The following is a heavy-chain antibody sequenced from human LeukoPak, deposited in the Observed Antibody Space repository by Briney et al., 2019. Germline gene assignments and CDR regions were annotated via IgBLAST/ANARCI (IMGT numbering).Heavy chain of an antibody. CDR2: ILYDGSHE. J-gene: IGHJ4*02. Sequence: GGSLRLSCAASGFTLSTYSMHWVCQAPGKGLEWVANILYDGSHEFYAESVKGRFTISRDNSKNTLCLQINTLRTEDTPVYFCAKEGRGLVSWVEGTMVSVCS. CDR1: GFTLSTYS. D-gene: IGHD3-10*01. CDR3: AKEGRGLVS. V-gene: IGHV3-30*04.